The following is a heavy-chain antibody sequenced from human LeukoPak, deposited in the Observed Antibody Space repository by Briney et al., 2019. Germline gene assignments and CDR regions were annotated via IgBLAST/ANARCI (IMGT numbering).Heavy chain of an antibody. V-gene: IGHV4-34*01. CDR3: ARAGYCSATSCQWVPLV. D-gene: IGHD6-19*01. Sequence: SETLSLTCAVYGGSFSGYYWSWIRQPPGKGLEWIGEINHSGNTNYNPSLKSRVTISVDTSKNQLSLKLSSMTAADTAVYYCARAGYCSATSCQWVPLVWGQGTTVTVSS. CDR2: INHSGNT. J-gene: IGHJ6*02. CDR1: GGSFSGYY.